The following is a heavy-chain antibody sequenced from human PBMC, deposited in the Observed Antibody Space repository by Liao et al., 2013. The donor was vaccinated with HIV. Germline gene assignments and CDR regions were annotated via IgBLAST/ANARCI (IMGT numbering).Heavy chain of an antibody. D-gene: IGHD2-15*01. CDR3: ARDLLGWSATTKGYNY. Sequence: QVQLQESGPGLVKPSETLSLTCTVSGGSISGLYWSWLRQSTGKGLEWIGRVYGSGTTDYNPSLGSRVAMSIDTSKNQFSLKLSSVTAADTAVYFCARDLLGWSATTKGYNYWGQGNPGHRLP. V-gene: IGHV4-4*07. CDR1: GGSISGLY. J-gene: IGHJ4*02. CDR2: VYGSGTT.